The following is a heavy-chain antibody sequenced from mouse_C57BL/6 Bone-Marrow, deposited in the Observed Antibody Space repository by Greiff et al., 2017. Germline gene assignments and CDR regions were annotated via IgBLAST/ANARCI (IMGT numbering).Heavy chain of an antibody. CDR1: GYTFTDYY. V-gene: IGHV1-22*01. D-gene: IGHD2-2*01. J-gene: IGHJ4*01. CDR2: IYPNNGGP. Sequence: EVQLQQSGPELVKPGASVKMSCKASGYTFTDYYMHWVKQSHGNSLEWIGYIYPNNGGPSYNQKFKGKATLTVNKSSSTAYMELRSLTSEDSAVYYCANDLLWLRRYYYAMDYWGQGTSVTVSS. CDR3: ANDLLWLRRYYYAMDY.